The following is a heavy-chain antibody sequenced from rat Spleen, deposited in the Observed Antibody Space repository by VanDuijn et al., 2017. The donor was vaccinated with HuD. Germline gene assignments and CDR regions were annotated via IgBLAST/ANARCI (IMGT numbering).Heavy chain of an antibody. CDR3: ARHELGRD. CDR2: ISTSGGST. J-gene: IGHJ2*01. Sequence: EVQLVESGGGLVQPGRSMKLSCAASGFTFSNYDMAWVRQAPTKGLEWVASISTSGGSTYYRDSVKGRFTVSRDNAKSTLYLQMDSLRSEDTATYYCARHELGRDWGQGVMVTVSS. CDR1: GFTFSNYD. V-gene: IGHV5-25*01. D-gene: IGHD5-1*01.